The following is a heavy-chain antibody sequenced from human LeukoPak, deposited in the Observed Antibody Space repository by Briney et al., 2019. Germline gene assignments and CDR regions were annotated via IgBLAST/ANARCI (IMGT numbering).Heavy chain of an antibody. D-gene: IGHD1-26*01. CDR2: INPNSGGT. CDR1: GYTFTGYY. Sequence: SVKVSCKASGYTFTGYYMHWVRQAPGQGLEWMGRINPNSGGTNYAQKFQGRVTMTRDTSISTAYMELSRLRSDDTAVYYCARRIGSYGIDAFDIWGQGTMVTVSS. J-gene: IGHJ3*02. CDR3: ARRIGSYGIDAFDI. V-gene: IGHV1-2*06.